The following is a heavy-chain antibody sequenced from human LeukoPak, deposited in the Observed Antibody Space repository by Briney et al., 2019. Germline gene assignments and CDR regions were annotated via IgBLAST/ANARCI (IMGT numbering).Heavy chain of an antibody. D-gene: IGHD3-16*02. V-gene: IGHV3-30-3*01. J-gene: IGHJ4*02. CDR3: ARQYYDYVWGSYRTGGFDY. CDR1: GFTFRNYV. Sequence: GGSLGLSCAASGFTFRNYVIHWVRQAPGKGLEWVAVTSSDLNVKLYADSVKGRFTISRDNAKNSLYLQMNSLRAEDTAVYYCARQYYDYVWGSYRTGGFDYWGQGTLVTVSS. CDR2: TSSDLNVK.